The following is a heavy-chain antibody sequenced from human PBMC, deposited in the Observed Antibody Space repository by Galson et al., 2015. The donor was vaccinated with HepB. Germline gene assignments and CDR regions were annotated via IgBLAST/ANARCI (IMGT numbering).Heavy chain of an antibody. CDR3: TRSRVERAVAGTFDY. J-gene: IGHJ4*02. CDR2: INIDGSGT. Sequence: SLRLSCAASGFTFNNYWMHWVRQAPGKGLVWVSRINIDGSGTTYADSVKGRFTISRDNTKNTLYLQMNSLRVEDTAMYYCTRSRVERAVAGTFDYWGQGSLVAVSS. V-gene: IGHV3-74*01. D-gene: IGHD6-19*01. CDR1: GFTFNNYW.